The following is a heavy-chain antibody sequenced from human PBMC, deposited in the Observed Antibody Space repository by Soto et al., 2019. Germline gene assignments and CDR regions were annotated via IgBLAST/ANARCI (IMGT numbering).Heavy chain of an antibody. CDR2: IYPGDSDT. CDR1: GYSFTSYW. D-gene: IGHD5-18*01. V-gene: IGHV5-51*01. CDR3: ARRWLYSYGPDYNYGMDV. Sequence: PGESLKISCKGSGYSFTSYWIGWVRQMPGKGLEWMGIIYPGDSDTRYSPSFQGQVTISADKSISTAYLQWSSLKASDTATYYCARRWLYSYGPDYNYGMDVWGQGTKVTVSS. J-gene: IGHJ6*02.